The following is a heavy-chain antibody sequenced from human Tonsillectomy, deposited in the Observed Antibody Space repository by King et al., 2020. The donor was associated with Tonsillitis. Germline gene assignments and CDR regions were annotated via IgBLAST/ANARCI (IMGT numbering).Heavy chain of an antibody. CDR1: GYTFISYG. Sequence: GQLVQSGAEVKKPGASVKVSCKTSGYTFISYGISWVRQAPGQGLEWMGWISAYKGNTNYAQKFQGRVAMTTDTLTRTVYMELRSLRSDDTAVYYCARDDQWLLPTQDAFDIWGQGTMVTVSS. D-gene: IGHD3-22*01. J-gene: IGHJ3*02. CDR2: ISAYKGNT. V-gene: IGHV1-18*04. CDR3: ARDDQWLLPTQDAFDI.